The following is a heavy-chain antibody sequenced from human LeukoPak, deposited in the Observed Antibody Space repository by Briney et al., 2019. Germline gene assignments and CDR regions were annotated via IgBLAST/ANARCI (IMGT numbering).Heavy chain of an antibody. Sequence: GGSLRLSCAASGFTFRTFSMNWVRQAPGKGLEWLSYISSGSRPIYYADSMKGRFTISRDDAQNLVYLQMNSLRAEDTAVYYCTYLRTPYYNDKWLDPWGQGALVTVSS. D-gene: IGHD3/OR15-3a*01. V-gene: IGHV3-48*04. J-gene: IGHJ5*02. CDR1: GFTFRTFS. CDR3: TYLRTPYYNDKWLDP. CDR2: ISSGSRPI.